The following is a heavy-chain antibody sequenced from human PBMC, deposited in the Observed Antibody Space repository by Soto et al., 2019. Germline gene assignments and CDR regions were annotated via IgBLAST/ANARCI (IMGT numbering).Heavy chain of an antibody. CDR2: ISYDGSNK. J-gene: IGHJ6*02. CDR1: GFTFSSYA. V-gene: IGHV3-30-3*01. CDR3: ARGGRITIFGVVIIDYYGMDV. Sequence: VGSLRLSCAASGFTFSSYAMHWVRQAPGKGLEWVAVISYDGSNKYYADSVKGRFTISRDNSKNTLYLQMNSLRAEDTAVYYCARGGRITIFGVVIIDYYGMDVWGQGTTVTVSS. D-gene: IGHD3-3*01.